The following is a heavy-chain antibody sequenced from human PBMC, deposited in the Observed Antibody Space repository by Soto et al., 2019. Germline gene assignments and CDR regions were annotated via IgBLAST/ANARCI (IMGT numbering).Heavy chain of an antibody. CDR3: ARDDRTISGAVTLDY. J-gene: IGHJ4*02. CDR1: GYRFKNYA. Sequence: QGQLVQSGPEVQRPGASVRISCRTAGYRFKNYAIHWVRQAPGKKLEWMGWSNEGSGNTRYSQKFQGRMSIARDTSASTSYMDLRSLTSEDTAIYFCARDDRTISGAVTLDYWGPGTLVTVSS. D-gene: IGHD3-3*02. CDR2: SNEGSGNT. V-gene: IGHV1-3*01.